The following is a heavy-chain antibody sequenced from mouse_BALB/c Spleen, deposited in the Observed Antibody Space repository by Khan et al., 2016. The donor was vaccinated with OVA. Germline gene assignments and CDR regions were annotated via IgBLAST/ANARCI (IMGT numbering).Heavy chain of an antibody. CDR3: ERWTGNYDLTY. CDR2: IYPGDGDS. Sequence: QVQLKQSGPDLVKPGASVTISCRASGYEFSTSWMNWVKQRPGQGLEWIGRIYPGDGDSHYNGKFKDRATLTADKSSNTAYMQLTGLTSVDSVVYFCERWTGNYDLTYWGQGTLVTVSA. CDR1: GYEFSTSW. J-gene: IGHJ3*01. D-gene: IGHD2-1*01. V-gene: IGHV1-82*01.